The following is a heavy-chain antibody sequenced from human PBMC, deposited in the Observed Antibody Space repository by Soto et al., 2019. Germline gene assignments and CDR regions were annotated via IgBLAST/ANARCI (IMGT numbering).Heavy chain of an antibody. J-gene: IGHJ6*03. V-gene: IGHV3-30*18. CDR2: ISYDGSNK. D-gene: IGHD2-2*01. CDR1: GFTFSSYG. Sequence: PGGSLRLSCAASGFTFSSYGMHWVRQAPGKGLEWVAVISYDGSNKYYADSVKGRFTISRDNSKNTLYLQMNSLRAEDTAVYYWAKDSTEVPAAILNGLFKEGNYMDVWGKGTTVTVSS. CDR3: AKDSTEVPAAILNGLFKEGNYMDV.